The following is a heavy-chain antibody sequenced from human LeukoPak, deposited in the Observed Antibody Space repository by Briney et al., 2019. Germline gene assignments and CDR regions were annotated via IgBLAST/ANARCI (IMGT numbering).Heavy chain of an antibody. V-gene: IGHV1-18*01. CDR3: ARVNDFTYYDILTGRHTRRLYYYGMDV. Sequence: VASVKVSCKASGYTFTSYGISWVRQAPGQGLEWMGWISAYNGNTNYAQKLQGRVTMTTDTSTSTAYMELRSLRSDDTAVYYCARVNDFTYYDILTGRHTRRLYYYGMDVWGQGTTVTVSS. CDR2: ISAYNGNT. CDR1: GYTFTSYG. D-gene: IGHD3-9*01. J-gene: IGHJ6*02.